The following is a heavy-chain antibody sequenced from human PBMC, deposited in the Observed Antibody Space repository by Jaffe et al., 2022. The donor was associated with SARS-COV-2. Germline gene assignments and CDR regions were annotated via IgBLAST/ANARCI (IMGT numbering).Heavy chain of an antibody. CDR2: IYYSGST. Sequence: QVQLQESGPGLVKPSETLSLTCTVSGGSISSYYWSWIRQPPGKGLEWIGYIYYSGSTNYNPSLKSRVTISVDTSKNQFSLKLSSVTAADTAVYYCARGSGSSWYPDWFDPWGQGTLVTVSS. J-gene: IGHJ5*02. V-gene: IGHV4-59*08. CDR3: ARGSGSSWYPDWFDP. CDR1: GGSISSYY. D-gene: IGHD6-13*01.